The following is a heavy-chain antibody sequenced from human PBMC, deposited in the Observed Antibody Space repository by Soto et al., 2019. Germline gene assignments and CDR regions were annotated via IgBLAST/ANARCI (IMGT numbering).Heavy chain of an antibody. J-gene: IGHJ6*02. Sequence: QVQLVQSGAEVKKPGSAVKVSCKASGGTFSSYAISWVRQAPGQGLEWMGGIIPICGTANYAQKFQGRVTITADEPTSTAYKELSSLRSEDMGVYYCVRDEGQRNGRIQLWLRGYYYCGMDVWGQGTTVTVSS. CDR3: VRDEGQRNGRIQLWLRGYYYCGMDV. CDR1: GGTFSSYA. D-gene: IGHD5-18*01. V-gene: IGHV1-69*01. CDR2: IIPICGTA.